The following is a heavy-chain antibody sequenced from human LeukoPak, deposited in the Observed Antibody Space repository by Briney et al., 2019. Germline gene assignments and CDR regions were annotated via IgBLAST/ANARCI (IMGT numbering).Heavy chain of an antibody. Sequence: SETLSLTCTVSGGSISSSNYYWGWIRQPPGKGLEWIGSIYYSGSTYYNPSLKSRVTISVDTSKKQFSLKLSSVTAADTAVYYCARLVGASRYYYYYMDVWGKGTTVTVSS. D-gene: IGHD2-15*01. J-gene: IGHJ6*03. V-gene: IGHV4-39*01. CDR1: GGSISSSNYY. CDR2: IYYSGST. CDR3: ARLVGASRYYYYYMDV.